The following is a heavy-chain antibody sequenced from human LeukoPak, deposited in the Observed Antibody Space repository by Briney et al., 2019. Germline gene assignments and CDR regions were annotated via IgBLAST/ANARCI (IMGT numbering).Heavy chain of an antibody. Sequence: GASVKVSCMASGYTFTGYYMHWVRQAPGQGLEWMGRINPNSGGTNYAQKFQGRVTMTRDTSISTAYMELSRLRSDDTAVYYCARLRGYSYGYEEGYYFDYWGQGTLVTVSS. CDR2: INPNSGGT. V-gene: IGHV1-2*06. CDR1: GYTFTGYY. J-gene: IGHJ4*02. CDR3: ARLRGYSYGYEEGYYFDY. D-gene: IGHD5-18*01.